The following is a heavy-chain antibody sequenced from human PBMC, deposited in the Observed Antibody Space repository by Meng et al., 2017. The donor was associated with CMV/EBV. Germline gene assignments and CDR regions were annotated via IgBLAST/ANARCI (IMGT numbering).Heavy chain of an antibody. CDR3: AKDPRVRPGPLEWLLFPGYFDY. CDR2: ISGSGGST. CDR1: GFTFSSYA. D-gene: IGHD3-3*01. V-gene: IGHV3-23*01. Sequence: GESLKISCAASGFTFSSYAMSWVRQAPGKGLEWVSAISGSGGSTYYADSVKGRFTISRDNSKNTLYLQMNSLRAEDTAVYYCAKDPRVRPGPLEWLLFPGYFDYWGQGTLVTVSS. J-gene: IGHJ4*02.